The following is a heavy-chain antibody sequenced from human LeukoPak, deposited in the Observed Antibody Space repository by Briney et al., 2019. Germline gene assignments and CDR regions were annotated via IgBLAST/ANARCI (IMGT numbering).Heavy chain of an antibody. V-gene: IGHV3-48*03. CDR2: ISYNGGTV. CDR3: AKHHMSS. Sequence: PGGSLRLSXAVSGFSFSIYEMNWVRQAPGKGLDWVSLISYNGGTVNYADSVKGRFIISRDNAKNSLFLQMSSLRVEDTAIYYCAKHHMSSWGQGTLVTVSS. CDR1: GFSFSIYE. D-gene: IGHD3-10*01. J-gene: IGHJ5*02.